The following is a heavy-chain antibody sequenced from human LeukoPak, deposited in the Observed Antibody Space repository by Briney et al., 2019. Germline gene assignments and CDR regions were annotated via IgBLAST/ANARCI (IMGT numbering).Heavy chain of an antibody. CDR1: GYTLTELS. V-gene: IGHV1-24*01. Sequence: ASVKVSCKVSGYTLTELSMHWVRQAPGKGLEWMGGFDPEDGETIYAQKFQGRVTITADKSTSTAYMELSSLRSEDTAVYYCARAGGGCSGGSCSYYFDYWGQGTLVTVSS. J-gene: IGHJ4*02. CDR2: FDPEDGET. CDR3: ARAGGGCSGGSCSYYFDY. D-gene: IGHD2-15*01.